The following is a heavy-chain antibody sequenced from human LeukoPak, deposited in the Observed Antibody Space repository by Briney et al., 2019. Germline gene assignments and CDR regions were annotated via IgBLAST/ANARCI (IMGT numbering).Heavy chain of an antibody. CDR2: INGDGSNT. Sequence: GGSLRLSCAASGFTFSSHWMHWVRQAPGKGLVWFSRINGDGSNTTYADSVKGRFTISRDNAKNTLYLQMNSLRAEDTAVYHCARSKSWYSTDAFAIWGQGTMVTVSS. CDR1: GFTFSSHW. J-gene: IGHJ3*02. CDR3: ARSKSWYSTDAFAI. V-gene: IGHV3-74*03. D-gene: IGHD2-15*01.